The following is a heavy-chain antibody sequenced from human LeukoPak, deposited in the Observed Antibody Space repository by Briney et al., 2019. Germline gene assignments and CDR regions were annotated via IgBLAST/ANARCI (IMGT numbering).Heavy chain of an antibody. D-gene: IGHD3-22*01. CDR3: AREAYDSSGYYSDY. CDR2: IYYSGST. J-gene: IGHJ4*02. Sequence: SETLSLTCTVSGGSVSSGSYYWTWIRQPPGKGLEWIGYIYYSGSTNYNPSLKSRVTISVDTSKNQFSLKLSSVTAADTAVYFCAREAYDSSGYYSDYWGQGTLVTVSS. V-gene: IGHV4-61*01. CDR1: GGSVSSGSYY.